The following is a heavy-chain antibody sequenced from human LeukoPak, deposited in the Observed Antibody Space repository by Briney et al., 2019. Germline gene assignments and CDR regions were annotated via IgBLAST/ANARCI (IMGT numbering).Heavy chain of an antibody. CDR3: AREVAWYYYDS. J-gene: IGHJ4*02. V-gene: IGHV1-18*04. Sequence: ASVKVSCKASGYTFTGYYMHWVRQAPGQGLEWMGWISAYNGNTNYAQKLQGRVTMTTDTSTSTAYMELRSLRSDDTAVYYCAREVAWYYYDSWGQGTLVTVSS. CDR2: ISAYNGNT. D-gene: IGHD3-22*01. CDR1: GYTFTGYY.